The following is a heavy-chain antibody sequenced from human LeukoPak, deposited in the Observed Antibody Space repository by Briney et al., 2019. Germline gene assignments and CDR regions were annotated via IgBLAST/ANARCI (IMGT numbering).Heavy chain of an antibody. CDR3: ARHDPPYSSSYNWFDP. J-gene: IGHJ5*02. V-gene: IGHV4-59*08. Sequence: SETLSLTCTVSGGSISSYYWSWIRQPPGKGLEWIGYIYYSGSTNYNPSLKSRVTISVDTSKNQFSLKLSSVTAADTAVYYCARHDPPYSSSYNWFDPWGQGTLVTVSS. CDR1: GGSISSYY. CDR2: IYYSGST. D-gene: IGHD6-13*01.